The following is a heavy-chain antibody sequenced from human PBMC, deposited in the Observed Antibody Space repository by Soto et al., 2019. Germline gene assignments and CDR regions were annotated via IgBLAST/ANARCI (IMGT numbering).Heavy chain of an antibody. Sequence: PSETLSLTCTVSGGSISSYYWSWIRQPPGKGLEWIGYIYYSGSTNYNPSLKSRVTISVDTSKNQFSLKLSSVTAADTAVYYCARDLPTVTTGYYYYYMDVWGKGTTVTVSS. CDR1: GGSISSYY. V-gene: IGHV4-59*01. CDR2: IYYSGST. CDR3: ARDLPTVTTGYYYYYMDV. D-gene: IGHD4-17*01. J-gene: IGHJ6*03.